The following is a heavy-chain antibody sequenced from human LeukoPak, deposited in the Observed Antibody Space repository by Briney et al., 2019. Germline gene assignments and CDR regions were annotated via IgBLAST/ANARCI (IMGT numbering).Heavy chain of an antibody. J-gene: IGHJ4*02. Sequence: ASVKVSCKASGYTFIDYTMHWLRQAPGQRLDWMGWINGGSGNTKYSPEFQGRVTMTRSIFISTAYMELSSLRSEGTAVYYCARVEFISGYSHVYWGQGTLVTVSS. CDR3: ARVEFISGYSHVY. CDR2: INGGSGNT. D-gene: IGHD3-22*01. V-gene: IGHV1-3*03. CDR1: GYTFIDYT.